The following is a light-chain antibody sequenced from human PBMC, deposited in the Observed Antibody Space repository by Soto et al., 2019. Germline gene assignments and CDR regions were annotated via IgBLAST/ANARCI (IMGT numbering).Light chain of an antibody. CDR1: SSDVGGYNY. CDR2: DVS. V-gene: IGLV2-11*01. Sequence: QSALTQPRSVSGSPGQSVTISCTGTSSDVGGYNYVSWYQQHPGKAPKLMIYDVSKRPSGVPDRFSGSKSGNTASLTISGLQAEDEADEYCCSYAGSYTFDVVFGGGTKLTVL. J-gene: IGLJ2*01. CDR3: CSYAGSYTFDVV.